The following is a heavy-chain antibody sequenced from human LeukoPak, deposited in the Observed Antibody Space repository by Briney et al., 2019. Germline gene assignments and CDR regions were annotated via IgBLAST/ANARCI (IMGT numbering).Heavy chain of an antibody. CDR3: ARDHRAAFGY. J-gene: IGHJ4*02. CDR2: IYHSGST. D-gene: IGHD6-13*01. CDR1: GDSISSGGYS. Sequence: PSETLSLTCAVSGDSISSGGYSWSWIRQPPGKGLEWIGYIYHSGSTYYNPSLKSRVTISVDRSKNQFSLKLSSVTAADTAVYYCARDHRAAFGYWGQGTLVTVSS. V-gene: IGHV4-30-2*01.